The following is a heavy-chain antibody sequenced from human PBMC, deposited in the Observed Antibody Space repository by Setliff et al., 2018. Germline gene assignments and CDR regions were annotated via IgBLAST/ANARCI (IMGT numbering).Heavy chain of an antibody. D-gene: IGHD6-19*01. J-gene: IGHJ4*02. V-gene: IGHV4-59*11. CDR3: ARGIVAGTGAPGY. CDR2: IYDHGNT. CDR1: GGSISNHY. Sequence: SETLSLTCSGSGGSISNHYWSWIRQPPGKGLEWIGYIYDHGNTNYNPSLRSRVTRSVDTSKKQFSLKLSSVTAADTAVYYCARGIVAGTGAPGYWGQGTLVTVSS.